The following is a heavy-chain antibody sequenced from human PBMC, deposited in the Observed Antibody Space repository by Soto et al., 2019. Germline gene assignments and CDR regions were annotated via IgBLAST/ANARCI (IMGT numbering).Heavy chain of an antibody. D-gene: IGHD5-18*01. J-gene: IGHJ4*02. CDR2: IIPIFGTA. V-gene: IGHV1-69*13. CDR1: GGTFSSYA. CDR3: AVKYSYGMAEDYYFDY. Sequence: ASVKVSCKASGGTFSSYAISWVRQAPGQGLEWMGGIIPIFGTANYAQKFQGRVTITADESTSTAYVELSSLRSEDTAVYYCAVKYSYGMAEDYYFDYWGQGTLVTVSS.